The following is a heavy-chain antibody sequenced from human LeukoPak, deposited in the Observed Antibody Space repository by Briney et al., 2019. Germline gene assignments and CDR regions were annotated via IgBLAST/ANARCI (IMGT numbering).Heavy chain of an antibody. Sequence: SETLFLTCTVSGGSISSYYWSWIRQPPGKGLEWIGYIYTSGSTNYNPSLKSRVTISVDTSKNQFSLKLSSVTAADTAVYYCASGYSNYESFDYWGQGTLVTVSS. CDR2: IYTSGST. CDR3: ASGYSNYESFDY. D-gene: IGHD4-11*01. V-gene: IGHV4-4*09. J-gene: IGHJ4*02. CDR1: GGSISSYY.